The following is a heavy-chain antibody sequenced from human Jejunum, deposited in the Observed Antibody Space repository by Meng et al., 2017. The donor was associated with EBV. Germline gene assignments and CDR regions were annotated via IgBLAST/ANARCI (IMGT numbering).Heavy chain of an antibody. V-gene: IGHV3-72*01. Sequence: DVQLVESGGGLVQPGGSLRLSCAASGFTFSDHYMDWFRQAPGKGLEWLGLIRNKPRGYTAEYAASVKGRFTISRDDSRNSLYLQMNSLKTEDTAVYYCADLGTSPLGPRGQGTLVTVSS. CDR2: IRNKPRGYTA. CDR3: ADLGTSPLGP. D-gene: IGHD3-16*01. CDR1: GFTFSDHY. J-gene: IGHJ5*02.